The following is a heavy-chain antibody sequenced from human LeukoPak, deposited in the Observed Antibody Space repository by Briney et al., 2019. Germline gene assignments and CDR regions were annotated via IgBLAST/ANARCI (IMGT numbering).Heavy chain of an antibody. V-gene: IGHV1-18*01. CDR2: ISAYNGNT. CDR1: GYTFTSYG. CDR3: ARAGEYSSSQTYFDY. Sequence: GASVKVSCKASGYTFTSYGISWVRQAPGQGLEWMGWISAYNGNTNYAQKLQGRVTMTTDTSTSTAYMELRSLRSDDTAVYYCARAGEYSSSQTYFDYWGQGTLVTVSS. D-gene: IGHD6-6*01. J-gene: IGHJ4*02.